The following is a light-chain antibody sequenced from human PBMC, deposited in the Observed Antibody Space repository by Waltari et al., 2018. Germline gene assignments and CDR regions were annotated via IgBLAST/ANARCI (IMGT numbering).Light chain of an antibody. CDR2: KIA. J-gene: IGKJ2*01. CDR1: QSPVHSDGNTY. V-gene: IGKV2-30*02. Sequence: DVVLAQSPLFLPVTLGQPASMSCRSRQSPVHSDGNTYLNWFHQRPGRSPRRLIYKIARRESGVPDRSSGSGSGTDFTLKTSRVKAENVGFNYFMQGSHWPRTFGQGTKLEI. CDR3: MQGSHWPRT.